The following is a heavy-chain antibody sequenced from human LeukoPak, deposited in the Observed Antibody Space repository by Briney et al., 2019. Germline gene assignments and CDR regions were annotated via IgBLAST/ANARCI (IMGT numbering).Heavy chain of an antibody. CDR1: GFTFSIYA. Sequence: PGGSLRLSCAASGFTFSIYAMNWVRQAPEKGLERVSTISGSGGSTYYADSVKGRFTISRDNSKNTLYLQMNSLRAEDTAVYYCAKAHRRSGAFDIWGQGTMVTVSS. J-gene: IGHJ3*02. D-gene: IGHD3-3*01. CDR2: ISGSGGST. V-gene: IGHV3-23*01. CDR3: AKAHRRSGAFDI.